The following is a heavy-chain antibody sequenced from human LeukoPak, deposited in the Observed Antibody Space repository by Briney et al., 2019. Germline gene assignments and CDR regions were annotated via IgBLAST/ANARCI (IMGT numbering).Heavy chain of an antibody. V-gene: IGHV4-61*02. CDR2: TYISGST. J-gene: IGHJ5*02. CDR1: GGSISSGSYY. D-gene: IGHD6-6*01. CDR3: ARRGYSSSSYGTSWFDP. Sequence: PSETLSLTCTVSGGSISSGSYYWSWIRQPAGKGLEWIGRTYISGSTNYNPSLKSRVTISVDTSKNQFSLKLSSVTAADTAVYYCARRGYSSSSYGTSWFDPWGQGTLVTVSS.